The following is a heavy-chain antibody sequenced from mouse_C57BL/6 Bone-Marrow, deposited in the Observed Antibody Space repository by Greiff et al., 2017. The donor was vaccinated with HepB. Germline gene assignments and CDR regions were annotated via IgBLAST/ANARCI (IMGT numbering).Heavy chain of an antibody. CDR3: AKADAFAY. Sequence: EVQLQQSGPELVKPGASVKISCKASGYTFTDYYMNWVKQSHGKSLEWIGDINPNNGGTSYNQKFKGKATLTVDKSSSTAYMELSSLTSEDSAVYYGAKADAFAYWGRGTRVTVSA. J-gene: IGHJ3*01. CDR2: INPNNGGT. V-gene: IGHV1-26*01. CDR1: GYTFTDYY.